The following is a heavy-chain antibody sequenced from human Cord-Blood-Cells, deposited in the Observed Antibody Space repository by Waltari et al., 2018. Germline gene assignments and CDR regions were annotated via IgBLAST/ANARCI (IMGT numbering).Heavy chain of an antibody. Sequence: QLQLQESGPGLVKPSETLSLTCTVSGGSISSSSYYWGWIRQPPGKGLEWIGSIYYSGSTYYNPSLKSRVTISVDTSKNQFSLKLSSVTAADTAVYYCARLPSWGSFDYWGQGTLVTVSS. V-gene: IGHV4-39*01. D-gene: IGHD7-27*01. J-gene: IGHJ4*02. CDR3: ARLPSWGSFDY. CDR2: IYYSGST. CDR1: GGSISSSSYY.